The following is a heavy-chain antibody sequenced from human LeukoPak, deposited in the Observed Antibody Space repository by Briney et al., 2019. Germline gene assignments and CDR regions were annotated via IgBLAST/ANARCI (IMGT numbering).Heavy chain of an antibody. CDR2: IIPIFGTA. J-gene: IGHJ4*02. CDR3: ARGIEMATIHRGDY. D-gene: IGHD5-24*01. CDR1: GGTFSSYA. V-gene: IGHV1-69*05. Sequence: PWASVKVSCKASGGTFSSYAISWVRQAPGQGLEWMGRIIPIFGTAHYAQKFQGRVTVTTDESTSTAYMELSSLRSEDTAVYYCARGIEMATIHRGDYWGQGTLVTVSS.